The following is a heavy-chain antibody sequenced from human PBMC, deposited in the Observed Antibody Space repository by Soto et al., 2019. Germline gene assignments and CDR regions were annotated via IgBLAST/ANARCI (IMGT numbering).Heavy chain of an antibody. D-gene: IGHD3-9*01. J-gene: IGHJ4*02. CDR1: GGSISSYY. CDR3: ARDKVGYDILTGPAY. V-gene: IGHV4-59*12. Sequence: PSETLSLTCTVSGGSISSYYWSWIRQPPGKGLEWIGYIYYSGSTYYNPSLKSRVTISVDTSKNQFSLKLSSVTAADTAVYYCARDKVGYDILTGPAYWGQGTLVTVS. CDR2: IYYSGST.